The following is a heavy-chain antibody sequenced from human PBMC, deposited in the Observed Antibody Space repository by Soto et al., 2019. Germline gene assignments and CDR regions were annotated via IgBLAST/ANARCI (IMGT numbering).Heavy chain of an antibody. Sequence: SETLSLTCAVYGGSFSDHYWSWIRQPPGKGLEWVGEVNHSGSTNYNPSLKSRVTISVDTSKNQFSLKLSSVTAADTAVYYCATNYDSSGYFDYWGQGTLVPVSS. V-gene: IGHV4-34*01. D-gene: IGHD3-22*01. J-gene: IGHJ4*02. CDR1: GGSFSDHY. CDR2: VNHSGST. CDR3: ATNYDSSGYFDY.